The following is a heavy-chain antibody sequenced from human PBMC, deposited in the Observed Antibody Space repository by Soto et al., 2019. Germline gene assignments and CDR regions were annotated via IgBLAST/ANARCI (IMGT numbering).Heavy chain of an antibody. CDR2: IYSGGST. CDR3: ERDGFPVGVATIPGELTPWDYYYGMDV. CDR1: GFTVSSNY. J-gene: IGHJ6*02. V-gene: IGHV3-66*01. D-gene: IGHD5-12*01. Sequence: EVQLVESGGGLVQPGGSLRLSCAASGFTVSSNYMSWVRQAPGKGLEWVSVIYSGGSTYYADSVKGGFTISRDNSKNTLYLQMNSLRAEDTAVYYCERDGFPVGVATIPGELTPWDYYYGMDVWGQGTTVTVSS.